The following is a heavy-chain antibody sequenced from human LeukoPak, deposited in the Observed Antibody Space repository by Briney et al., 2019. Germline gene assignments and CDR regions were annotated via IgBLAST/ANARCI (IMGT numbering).Heavy chain of an antibody. CDR3: ARYITVGATYQHFDY. Sequence: ASVKVSCKASGYTFTGYYMHWVPQAPGQGLEWMGRINPNSGGTNYAQKFQGRVTMTRDTSISTAYMELSRLRSDDTAVYYCARYITVGATYQHFDYWGQGTLVTVSS. CDR1: GYTFTGYY. D-gene: IGHD1-26*01. CDR2: INPNSGGT. V-gene: IGHV1-2*06. J-gene: IGHJ4*02.